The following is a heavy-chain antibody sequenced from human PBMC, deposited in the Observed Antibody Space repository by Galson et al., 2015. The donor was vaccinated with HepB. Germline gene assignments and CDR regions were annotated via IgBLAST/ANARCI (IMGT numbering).Heavy chain of an antibody. V-gene: IGHV3-33*01. Sequence: SLRLSCAASGFTFSSYGMHWVRQAPGKGLEWVAVIWYDGSNKYYADSVKGRFTISRDNSKNTLYLQMNSLRAEDTAVYYCARDKVAVATLPSPLSDYWGQGTLVTVSS. D-gene: IGHD6-19*01. CDR3: ARDKVAVATLPSPLSDY. CDR1: GFTFSSYG. J-gene: IGHJ4*02. CDR2: IWYDGSNK.